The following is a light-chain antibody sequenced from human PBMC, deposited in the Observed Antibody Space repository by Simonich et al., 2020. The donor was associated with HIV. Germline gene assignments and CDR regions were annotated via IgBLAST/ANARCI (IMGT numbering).Light chain of an antibody. CDR1: QSITTW. CDR3: QQYNRYPVT. J-gene: IGKJ1*01. Sequence: DIQMTQSPSTLSASVGDRVTLTCRASQSITTWLAWYQQKPGKAPKLLTYKASSLESGVPSRFSGSGSGTEFTLTISSLQPDDFATYYCQQYNRYPVTFGQGTKVEIK. CDR2: KAS. V-gene: IGKV1-5*03.